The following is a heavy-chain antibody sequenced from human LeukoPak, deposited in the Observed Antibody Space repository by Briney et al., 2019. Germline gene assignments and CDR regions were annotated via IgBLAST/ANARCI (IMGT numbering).Heavy chain of an antibody. CDR3: ARVPETTVIIVAPGAFDI. J-gene: IGHJ3*02. D-gene: IGHD3-22*01. V-gene: IGHV4-59*01. CDR2: ISYSGNT. CDR1: GGSISTYY. Sequence: SETLSLTCTVSGGSISTYYWSWIRQPPGKGLEWIGYISYSGNTNYNPSLKSRVTISVDTSKNQFSLRLSSVTAADTAMYYCARVPETTVIIVAPGAFDIWGQGTMVTVSS.